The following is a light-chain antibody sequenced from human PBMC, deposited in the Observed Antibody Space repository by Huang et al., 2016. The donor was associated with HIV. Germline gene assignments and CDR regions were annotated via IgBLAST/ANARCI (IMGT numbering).Light chain of an antibody. CDR3: QQYDNLPSLT. CDR2: YAS. Sequence: DIQMTQSPSSLSASVGDRVTITCQASQDIRNYLNWYQQKPGKAPKRLIYYASNLETGVPSRFSGSGSGTDFTFTISSLQPEDIATYYCQQYDNLPSLTFGGGTKVEIK. J-gene: IGKJ4*01. CDR1: QDIRNY. V-gene: IGKV1-33*01.